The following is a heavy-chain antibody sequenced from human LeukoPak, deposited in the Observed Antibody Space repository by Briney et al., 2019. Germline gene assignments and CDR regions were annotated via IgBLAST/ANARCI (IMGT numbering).Heavy chain of an antibody. V-gene: IGHV3-66*02. D-gene: IGHD3-10*01. CDR2: IYSGGST. Sequence: PGGSLRLSCSASGFTVSSNYTSWVRQAPGKGLEWVSVIYSGGSTYYADSVKGRFTISRDNSKNTLYLQMNSLRAEDTAVYYSARARLVYGSGSYHFDYWGQGTLVTVSS. CDR1: GFTVSSNY. J-gene: IGHJ4*02. CDR3: ARARLVYGSGSYHFDY.